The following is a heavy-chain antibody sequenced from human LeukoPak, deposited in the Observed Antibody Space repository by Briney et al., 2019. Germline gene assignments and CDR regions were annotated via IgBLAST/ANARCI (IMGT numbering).Heavy chain of an antibody. Sequence: GGSLRLSWAASGFTFSDYWMSWVRQAPGKGLEWVANIKQDGSEKNYVDSVKGRFIISRDNAKNSLYLQMNSLRAEDTAVYYCARDSPFGFYWGQGTLVTVSS. V-gene: IGHV3-7*01. CDR3: ARDSPFGFY. J-gene: IGHJ4*02. CDR2: IKQDGSEK. CDR1: GFTFSDYW. D-gene: IGHD3-10*01.